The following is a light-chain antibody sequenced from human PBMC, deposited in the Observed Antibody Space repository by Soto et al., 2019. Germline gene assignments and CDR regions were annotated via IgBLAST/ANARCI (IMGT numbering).Light chain of an antibody. CDR3: LQGYSTPT. CDR1: QSISTY. Sequence: DIQMTQSPSSLSASVGDRVTITCRASQSISTYLNWYQQKPGKAPKLLISAASSLRSGVPSRFSGSGSGTDFTLTISSLQPEDFATYYCLQGYSTPTFGPGTKVDI. V-gene: IGKV1-39*01. CDR2: AAS. J-gene: IGKJ3*01.